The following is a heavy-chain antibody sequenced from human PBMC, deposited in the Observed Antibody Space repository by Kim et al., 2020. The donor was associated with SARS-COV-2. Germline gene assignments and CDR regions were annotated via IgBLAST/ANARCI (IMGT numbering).Heavy chain of an antibody. CDR1: GGSISSYY. CDR2: IYTTGST. Sequence: SETLSLTCGVSGGSISSYYWSWIRQSAEKGLEWIGRIYTTGSTNYNPFLKSRVTMSIDTSKNQFSLKVFSVTAADTAVYYCARGLLEVGTNYCYGMDVWGQGVTVTVSS. D-gene: IGHD2-15*01. CDR3: ARGLLEVGTNYCYGMDV. J-gene: IGHJ6*02. V-gene: IGHV4-4*07.